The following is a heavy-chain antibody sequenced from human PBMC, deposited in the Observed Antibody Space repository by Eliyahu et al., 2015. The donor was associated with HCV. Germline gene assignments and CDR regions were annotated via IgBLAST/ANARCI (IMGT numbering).Heavy chain of an antibody. CDR3: ARFPTGRIVGHLGWFDP. V-gene: IGHV3-23*01. CDR1: GSTLSDYS. Sequence: EVQLLESGGGLVQPGGSLRLSCAASGSTLSDYSINWVRQPPGKGLEWVSIISSREYGLYTYYADSVKGRFTMSRDASGNTVHLHMDTLRAEDTAVYYCARFPTGRIVGHLGWFDPWGQGTLVTVSS. D-gene: IGHD1-14*01. CDR2: ISSREYGLYT. J-gene: IGHJ5*02.